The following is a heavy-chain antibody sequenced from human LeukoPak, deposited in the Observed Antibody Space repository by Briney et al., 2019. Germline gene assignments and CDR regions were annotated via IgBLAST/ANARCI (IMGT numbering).Heavy chain of an antibody. CDR1: GFTFSNYW. J-gene: IGHJ6*02. D-gene: IGHD2-8*02. V-gene: IGHV3-74*01. Sequence: PGGSLRLSCAASGFTFSNYWVHWVRQAPGKGLVWVSRINPDGSTINYADSVKGRFTISRDNAKNTLYLQMNSLRVEDAAVYYCTRVQTGRSGLMDVWGRGTTVSVS. CDR3: TRVQTGRSGLMDV. CDR2: INPDGSTI.